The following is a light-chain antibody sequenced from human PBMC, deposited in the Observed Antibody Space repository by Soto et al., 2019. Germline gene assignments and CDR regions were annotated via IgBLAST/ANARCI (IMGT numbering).Light chain of an antibody. Sequence: ELVLTQSPGTLSLSPGDRATLSCRGSQSVSSSFLAWYQQKAGQAPRLLIYGESRRATGIPDRLSGSGSGTDLNLTISRLEPEDFAVYYCQKYVSSPWACGQGTKVDIK. CDR3: QKYVSSPWA. CDR2: GES. J-gene: IGKJ1*01. V-gene: IGKV3-20*01. CDR1: QSVSSSF.